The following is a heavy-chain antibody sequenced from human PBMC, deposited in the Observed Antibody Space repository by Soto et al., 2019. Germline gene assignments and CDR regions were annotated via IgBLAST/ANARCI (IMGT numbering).Heavy chain of an antibody. CDR2: IIPILGIA. D-gene: IGHD3-10*01. Sequence: QVQLVQSGAEVKKPGSSVKVSCKASGGTFSSYTISWVRQAPGQGLEWMGRIIPILGIANYAQKFQGRVTITAGKSTSTAYMELSSLRSEDTAVYYCARDKPGDYGSGSGVYFDYWGQGTLVTVSS. J-gene: IGHJ4*02. V-gene: IGHV1-69*08. CDR1: GGTFSSYT. CDR3: ARDKPGDYGSGSGVYFDY.